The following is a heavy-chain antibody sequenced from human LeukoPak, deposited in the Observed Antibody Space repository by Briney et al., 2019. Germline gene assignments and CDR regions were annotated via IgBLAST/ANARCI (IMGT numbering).Heavy chain of an antibody. D-gene: IGHD2-2*01. V-gene: IGHV3-13*04. CDR1: GFTFSTYD. J-gene: IGHJ4*02. CDR3: ARGEEYCSSTSCYLDY. Sequence: GGSLRLSCAASGFTFSTYDMHWVRQATGKGLEWVSAIDTAGNTFYPGSVKGRFTISRENAKGSLYLQMNSLRAEDTAVYYCARGEEYCSSTSCYLDYWGQGTLVTVSS. CDR2: IDTAGNT.